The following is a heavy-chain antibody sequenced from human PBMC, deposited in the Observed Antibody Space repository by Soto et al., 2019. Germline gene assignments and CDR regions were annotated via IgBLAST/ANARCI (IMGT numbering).Heavy chain of an antibody. CDR3: VRATYFSDSSGYTRCLDY. Sequence: PGGSLRLSCAGSGFTLIEHYIDWVRQAPGKGLEWVGRSRDKPQGYSTAYAASVKGRFTTSRDESKNSAYLQMNSLKTEDTAAYYRVRATYFSDSSGYTRCLDYWGQGTLVTVSS. CDR2: SRDKPQGYST. D-gene: IGHD3-22*01. V-gene: IGHV3-72*01. CDR1: GFTLIEHY. J-gene: IGHJ4*02.